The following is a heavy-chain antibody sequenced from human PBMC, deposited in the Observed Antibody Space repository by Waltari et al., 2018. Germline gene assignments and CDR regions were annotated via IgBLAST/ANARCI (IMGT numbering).Heavy chain of an antibody. J-gene: IGHJ6*02. V-gene: IGHV3-20*04. CDR3: ARGWTRFLEWPGYYYGMDV. CDR2: INGNGGST. Sequence: EVQLVESGGGVVRPGGSLRLSCAASGFTFDDYGMSWVRQAPGKGVGGGSGINGNGGSTGYAGSVKGRFTISRDNAKNSLYLQMNSLRAEDTALYYCARGWTRFLEWPGYYYGMDVWGQGTTVTVSS. CDR1: GFTFDDYG. D-gene: IGHD3-3*01.